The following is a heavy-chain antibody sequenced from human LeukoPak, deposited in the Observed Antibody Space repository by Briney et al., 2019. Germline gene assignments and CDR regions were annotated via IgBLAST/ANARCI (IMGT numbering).Heavy chain of an antibody. J-gene: IGHJ6*02. Sequence: SETLSLTCAVYGGTFSGFYWSWIRQPPGKGLEWIGEINHSGSTNYNPSLKSRVTISVDTSKTQFSLKLSSVTAADTAVYYCARGTPSSSGWLYYGMDVWGQGTTVTVSS. V-gene: IGHV4-34*01. D-gene: IGHD6-19*01. CDR1: GGTFSGFY. CDR2: INHSGST. CDR3: ARGTPSSSGWLYYGMDV.